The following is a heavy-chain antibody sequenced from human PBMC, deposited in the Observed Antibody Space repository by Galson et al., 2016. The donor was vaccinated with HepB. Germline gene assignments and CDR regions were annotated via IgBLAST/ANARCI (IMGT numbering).Heavy chain of an antibody. CDR1: GGSISSDY. J-gene: IGHJ6*02. V-gene: IGHV4-59*12. CDR3: AGRDCRSATGYRGSYGVDV. Sequence: QVQLQESGPGLVKPSETLSLTCTVSGGSISSDYWTWIRQPPGKGLEWIGYIYNSGSTDYNPSLRSRVTISLDASENQCSRGRSAGAAADTAVYYGAGRDCRSATGYRGSYGVDVGGQGTTVTVSS. D-gene: IGHD2-2*01. CDR2: IYNSGST.